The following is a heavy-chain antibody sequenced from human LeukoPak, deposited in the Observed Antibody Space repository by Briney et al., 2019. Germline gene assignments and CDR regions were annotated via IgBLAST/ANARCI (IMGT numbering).Heavy chain of an antibody. D-gene: IGHD2-8*02. Sequence: ASVKVSCKASGYTFTNYYMHWVRQAPGQGLEWMGLVNPTGTSTNYAQKFRGRVTMTRDTSTTTVYMELSSLRSEDTAVYYCAREESGGYFDYWGQGTLVTVSS. CDR2: VNPTGTST. J-gene: IGHJ4*02. CDR1: GYTFTNYY. V-gene: IGHV1-46*01. CDR3: AREESGGYFDY.